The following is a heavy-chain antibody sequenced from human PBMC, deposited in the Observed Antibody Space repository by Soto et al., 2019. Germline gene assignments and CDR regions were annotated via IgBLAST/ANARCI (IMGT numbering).Heavy chain of an antibody. J-gene: IGHJ4*02. CDR3: ASGDYYIDY. CDR2: ISYDGSNK. Sequence: QVQLVESGGGVVQPGRSLRLSCAASGFTFSSYAMHWVRQAPGKGLEWVAVISYDGSNKYYADSVKGRFTISRDNSKNTLYLQMNSLRAEDTAVYYCASGDYYIDYWGQGTLVTVSS. D-gene: IGHD4-17*01. V-gene: IGHV3-30-3*01. CDR1: GFTFSSYA.